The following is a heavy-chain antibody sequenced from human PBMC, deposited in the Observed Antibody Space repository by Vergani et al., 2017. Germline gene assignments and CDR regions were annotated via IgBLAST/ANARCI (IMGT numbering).Heavy chain of an antibody. CDR1: GFKFSDHY. CDR2: ISPGASTV. J-gene: IGHJ6*02. Sequence: LEESGGGSVKPGGSLRLSCAASGFKFSDHYMSWIRQAPGKGLEWVSHISPGASTVSYTDSVTGRFTVSRDNDNNSLTLDMTTLRVNDTAVYYGAKNPGRSTTRHYYAMDVWGQGTTVTVSS. CDR3: AKNPGRSTTRHYYAMDV. V-gene: IGHV3-11*04. D-gene: IGHD1-1*01.